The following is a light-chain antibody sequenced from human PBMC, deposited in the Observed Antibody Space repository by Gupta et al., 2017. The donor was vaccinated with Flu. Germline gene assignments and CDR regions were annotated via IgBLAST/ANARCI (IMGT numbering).Light chain of an antibody. CDR2: AAS. V-gene: IGKV1-39*01. Sequence: DIQMTQSPSYLSASVGDRVTITCRASQSISSYLNWYQQKPGKAPKLLIYAASRLQSGVPSRFSGSGSGTDFTLTISRLQPEDFATYYCQQSDSTLFTFGHGTKVDIK. CDR3: QQSDSTLFT. CDR1: QSISSY. J-gene: IGKJ3*01.